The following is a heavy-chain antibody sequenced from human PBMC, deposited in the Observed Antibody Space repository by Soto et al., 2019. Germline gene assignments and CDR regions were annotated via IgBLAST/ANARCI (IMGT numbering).Heavy chain of an antibody. CDR3: VRGNYEKSIDY. V-gene: IGHV3-7*03. CDR2: VNQDGGEK. J-gene: IGHJ4*02. D-gene: IGHD3-16*01. Sequence: GGSLRLSCAASGFTFSSYWMSWVRQAPGKGLEWVANVNQDGGEKFYVGSVKGRFTISRDNAKNSLLLQMNSLRAEDSGIYFCVRGNYEKSIDYWGQGTRVTVSS. CDR1: GFTFSSYW.